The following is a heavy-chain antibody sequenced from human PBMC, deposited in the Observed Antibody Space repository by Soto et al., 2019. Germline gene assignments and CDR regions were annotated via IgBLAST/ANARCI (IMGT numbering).Heavy chain of an antibody. D-gene: IGHD6-6*01. CDR2: IYYSGST. V-gene: IGHV4-31*03. J-gene: IGHJ5*02. CDR3: ARDRHNNFFDP. Sequence: PSETLSLTCTVSGASMSSGGYYWTWIRQSPGKGLEWIGYIYYSGSTYCNPSLESRVAISLDTSRSQFSLTLHSVTAADTAIYYCARDRHNNFFDPWGQGTLVTVSS. CDR1: GASMSSGGYY.